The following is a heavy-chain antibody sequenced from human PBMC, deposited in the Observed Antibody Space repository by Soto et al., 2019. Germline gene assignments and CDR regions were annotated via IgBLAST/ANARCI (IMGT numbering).Heavy chain of an antibody. CDR1: GGSISSYC. D-gene: IGHD2-2*01. CDR2: IYYSGST. V-gene: IGHV4-59*01. CDR3: ARAVLPATAPFDY. J-gene: IGHJ4*02. Sequence: PSETLSLTCTVSGGSISSYCWSWIRQPPGKGLEWIGYIYYSGSTNYNPSLQSRVTISVDTSKNQFSLKLSSVTAADTAVYYCARAVLPATAPFDYWGQGTLVTVSS.